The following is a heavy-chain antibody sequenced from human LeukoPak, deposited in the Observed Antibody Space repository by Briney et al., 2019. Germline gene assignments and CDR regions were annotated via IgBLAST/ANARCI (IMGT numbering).Heavy chain of an antibody. Sequence: SETLSLTCTVSGGSISSYYWSWIRQPPGKGLEWIGYIYYSGSTNYNPSLKSRVTISVDTSKNQFSLKLSSVTAAGTAVYYCARERGVVAAAVDYWGQGTLVTVSS. CDR2: IYYSGST. V-gene: IGHV4-59*01. CDR1: GGSISSYY. D-gene: IGHD2-15*01. J-gene: IGHJ4*02. CDR3: ARERGVVAAAVDY.